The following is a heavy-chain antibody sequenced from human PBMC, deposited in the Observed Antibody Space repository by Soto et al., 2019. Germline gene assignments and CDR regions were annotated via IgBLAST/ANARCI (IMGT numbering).Heavy chain of an antibody. CDR2: IYYSGST. CDR1: GGSISSYY. J-gene: IGHJ4*02. V-gene: IGHV4-59*01. D-gene: IGHD7-27*01. Sequence: PSETLSLTCTVSGGSISSYYWSWIRQPPGKGLEWIGYIYYSGSTNYNPSLKGRVTISVDTSKNQFSLKLSSVTAADTAMYYCARWMATPGVFAYWGQGTLDTGSS. CDR3: ARWMATPGVFAY.